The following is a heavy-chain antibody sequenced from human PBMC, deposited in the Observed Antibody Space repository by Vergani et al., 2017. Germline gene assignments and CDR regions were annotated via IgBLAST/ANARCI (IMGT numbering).Heavy chain of an antibody. CDR3: ARDSGGYVWGSYEAWFDP. V-gene: IGHV4-59*13. CDR1: GGSFNTYY. Sequence: QVQLEESGPGLVKPSETLSLTCTVSGGSFNTYYWSWIRQSPGKGLEWIGYIYSTGSTNYNPSLNSRVTMSVDTSKNQFSLKLRSVTAADPAVYYCARDSGGYVWGSYEAWFDPWGQGTLVTVSS. CDR2: IYSTGST. J-gene: IGHJ5*02. D-gene: IGHD3-16*01.